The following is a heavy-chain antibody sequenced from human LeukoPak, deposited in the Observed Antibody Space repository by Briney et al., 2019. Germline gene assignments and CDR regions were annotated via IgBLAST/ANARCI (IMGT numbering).Heavy chain of an antibody. V-gene: IGHV3-30*18. Sequence: PGGSLRLSCAASGFTFSSYGMHWVRQAPGKGLEWVAVISYDGSNKYYADSVKGRFTISRDNSKNTLYLQMNSLRAEDTAVYYCAKDRTYGDYGAFDYWGQGTLVTVSS. CDR2: ISYDGSNK. D-gene: IGHD4-17*01. J-gene: IGHJ4*02. CDR1: GFTFSSYG. CDR3: AKDRTYGDYGAFDY.